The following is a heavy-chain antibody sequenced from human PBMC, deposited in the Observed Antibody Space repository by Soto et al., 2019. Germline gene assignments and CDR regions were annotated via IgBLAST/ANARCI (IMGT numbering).Heavy chain of an antibody. J-gene: IGHJ3*02. CDR2: ISSSSSYI. Sequence: EVQLVESGGGLVKPGGSLRLSCAASGFTFSSYSMNWVRQAPGKGLEWVSSISSSSSYIYYADSVKGRFTISRDNXKXSLXLQMNSLRAEDTAVYYCARSCPPYCISTSCYAFDIWGQGTMVTVSS. CDR1: GFTFSSYS. D-gene: IGHD2-2*01. V-gene: IGHV3-21*01. CDR3: ARSCPPYCISTSCYAFDI.